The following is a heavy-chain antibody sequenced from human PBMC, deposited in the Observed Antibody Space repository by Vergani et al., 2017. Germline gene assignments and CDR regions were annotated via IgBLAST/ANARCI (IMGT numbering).Heavy chain of an antibody. CDR1: GGTFSSYA. Sequence: QVQLVQSGAEVKKPGSSVKVSCKASGGTFSSYAISWVRQAPGQGLEWMGWISAYNGNTNYAQKLQGRVTMTADTSTSTAYMELRSLRSDDTAVYYCARGKYCSGGSCSLYWYFDLWGRGTLVTVSS. J-gene: IGHJ2*01. D-gene: IGHD2-15*01. CDR3: ARGKYCSGGSCSLYWYFDL. CDR2: ISAYNGNT. V-gene: IGHV1-18*01.